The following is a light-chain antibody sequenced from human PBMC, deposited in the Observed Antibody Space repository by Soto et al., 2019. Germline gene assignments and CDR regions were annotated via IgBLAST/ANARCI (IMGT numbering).Light chain of an antibody. CDR1: QSISTW. CDR3: QQYNSDPCT. J-gene: IGKJ1*01. CDR2: KAS. V-gene: IGKV1-5*03. Sequence: DIQMTQSPSTLSASVGDRVTITCRASQSISTWLAWYQHKPGKAPKLLIYKASNLETGVPSRFSGSGAGTAFSRTISSLQSDDSATYYCQQYNSDPCTFGQGTKVEV.